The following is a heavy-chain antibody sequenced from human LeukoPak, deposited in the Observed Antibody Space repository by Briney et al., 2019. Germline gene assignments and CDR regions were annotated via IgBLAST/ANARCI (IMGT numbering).Heavy chain of an antibody. D-gene: IGHD6-19*01. CDR1: GFTFSNYW. V-gene: IGHV3-7*01. CDR2: LKEDGSQT. CDR3: ARIGYSSSSFDY. J-gene: IGHJ4*02. Sequence: GGSLRLSCAASGFTFSNYWMSWVRQAPGRGLEWVANLKEDGSQTYYMDSVKGRFTISRDNAKNSLFLQMNSLRADDTAVYFCARIGYSSSSFDYWGQGALVTVSS.